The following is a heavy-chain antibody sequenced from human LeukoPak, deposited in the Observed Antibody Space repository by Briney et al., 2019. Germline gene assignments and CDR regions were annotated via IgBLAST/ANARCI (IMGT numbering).Heavy chain of an antibody. Sequence: GGSLRLSCAASGLTFSSSEMNWVRQAPGKGLEWVSYISSSAATTYYADSVKGRFTISRDNAQNSLYLQLNSLRAEDTAVYYCAVIAAAGFDYWGQGTLVTVSS. D-gene: IGHD6-13*01. CDR3: AVIAAAGFDY. CDR1: GLTFSSSE. J-gene: IGHJ4*02. V-gene: IGHV3-48*03. CDR2: ISSSAATT.